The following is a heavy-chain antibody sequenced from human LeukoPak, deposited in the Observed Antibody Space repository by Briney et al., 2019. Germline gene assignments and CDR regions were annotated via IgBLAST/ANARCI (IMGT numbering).Heavy chain of an antibody. CDR3: ARSKGGAQREYGMDV. J-gene: IGHJ6*02. CDR2: ISSGSTYI. V-gene: IGHV3-21*06. CDR1: GFTFKNYG. D-gene: IGHD6-25*01. Sequence: GGSLRLSCAASGFTFKNYGMNWVRQAQGKGLEWVSSISSGSTYIDNADSLKGRFTISRDNAKNSLYLEMNSLRAEDTAVYYCARSKGGAQREYGMDVWGQGTTVTVSS.